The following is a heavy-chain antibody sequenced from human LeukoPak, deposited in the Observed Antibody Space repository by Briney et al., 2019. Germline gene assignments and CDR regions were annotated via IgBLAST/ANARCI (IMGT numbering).Heavy chain of an antibody. J-gene: IGHJ4*02. CDR2: IYPGDSDT. D-gene: IGHD1-26*01. CDR1: GYSFTSYW. V-gene: IGHV5-51*01. Sequence: GEPLKISCKGSGYSFTSYWIAWVRQMPGKGLEWMGIIYPGDSDTRYSPSFQGQVTISADKSISTAYLQWSSLKASDTAMYYCARSRDSGSTPGYFDYWGQGTLVTVSS. CDR3: ARSRDSGSTPGYFDY.